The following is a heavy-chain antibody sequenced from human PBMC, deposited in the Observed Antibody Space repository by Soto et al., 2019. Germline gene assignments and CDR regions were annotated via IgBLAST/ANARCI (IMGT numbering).Heavy chain of an antibody. D-gene: IGHD4-17*01. CDR3: ARVTVTNHDTHYYYYYGMDV. Sequence: LSLTCTVSGGSISSGGYYWRWIRQHPGKGLEWIGYIYYSGSTYYNPSLKSRVTISVDTSKNQFSLKLSSVTAADTAVYYCARVTVTNHDTHYYYYYGMDVWGQGTTVTVSS. J-gene: IGHJ6*02. CDR1: GGSISSGGYY. CDR2: IYYSGST. V-gene: IGHV4-31*03.